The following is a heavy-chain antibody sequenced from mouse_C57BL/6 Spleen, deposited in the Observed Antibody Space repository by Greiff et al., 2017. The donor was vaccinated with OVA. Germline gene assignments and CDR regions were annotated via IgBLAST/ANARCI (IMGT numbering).Heavy chain of an antibody. CDR1: GYSFTGYF. CDR2: INPYNGDT. Sequence: VQLQQSGPELVKPGDTVKISCKASGYSFTGYFMNWVMQSHGKSLEWIGRINPYNGDTFYNQKFKGKATLTVDKSSRTAHMELRSLTSEDTAVYYCARSRYYDYDKRGYYSDYWGQGTTLTVSS. J-gene: IGHJ2*01. D-gene: IGHD2-4*01. V-gene: IGHV1-20*01. CDR3: ARSRYYDYDKRGYYSDY.